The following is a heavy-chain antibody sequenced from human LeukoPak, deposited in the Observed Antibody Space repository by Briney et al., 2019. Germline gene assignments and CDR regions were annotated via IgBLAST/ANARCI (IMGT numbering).Heavy chain of an antibody. CDR3: ARNGFTYSSSSLGAFDI. CDR2: IYSGGST. J-gene: IGHJ3*02. D-gene: IGHD6-6*01. Sequence: GGSLRLSCAASGFTVSSNYMSWVRQAPGKGLEWVSVIYSGGSTYYADSVKGRFTISRGNSKNTLYLQMNSLRAEDTAVYYCARNGFTYSSSSLGAFDIWGQGTMVTVSS. CDR1: GFTVSSNY. V-gene: IGHV3-53*01.